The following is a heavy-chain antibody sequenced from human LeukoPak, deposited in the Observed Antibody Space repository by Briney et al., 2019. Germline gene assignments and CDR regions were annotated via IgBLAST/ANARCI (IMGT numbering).Heavy chain of an antibody. CDR3: ARLAQSFWSGYYGLFDY. CDR2: IYTSGST. D-gene: IGHD3-3*01. CDR1: GGSISSYY. Sequence: PSETLSLTCTVSGGSISSYYWSWIRQPPGKGLEWIGYIYTSGSTNYNPSLKSRVTISVDTSKNQFSLKLSSVTAADTAVYYCARLAQSFWSGYYGLFDYWGQGTLVTVSS. V-gene: IGHV4-4*09. J-gene: IGHJ4*02.